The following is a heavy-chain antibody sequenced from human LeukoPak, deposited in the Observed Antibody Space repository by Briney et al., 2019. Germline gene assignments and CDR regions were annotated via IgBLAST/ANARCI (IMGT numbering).Heavy chain of an antibody. CDR3: VSPRGFSYGYFDY. V-gene: IGHV4-39*01. CDR1: GGSISSSSAY. Sequence: PSETLSLTCTVSGGSISSSSAYWGWIRQPPGKGLEWIGSIYYSKNTYYNPSLKSRVTISADTSKNQFSLTMGSVSATDTSVYYCVSPRGFSYGYFDYWGQGTLVTVSS. D-gene: IGHD5-18*01. CDR2: IYYSKNT. J-gene: IGHJ4*02.